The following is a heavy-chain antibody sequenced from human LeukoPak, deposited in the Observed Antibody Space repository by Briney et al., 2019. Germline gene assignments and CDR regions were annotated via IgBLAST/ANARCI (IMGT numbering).Heavy chain of an antibody. CDR2: IIPIFGTA. D-gene: IGHD6-13*01. J-gene: IGHJ4*02. V-gene: IGHV1-69*13. CDR1: GGTFSSYA. CDR3: ARDLPGIAAAGTLGY. Sequence: ASVKVSCKASGGTFSSYAISWVRQAPGQGLEWMGGIIPIFGTANYAQKFQGRVTITADESTRTAYMELSSLRSEDTAVYYCARDLPGIAAAGTLGYWGQGTLVTVSS.